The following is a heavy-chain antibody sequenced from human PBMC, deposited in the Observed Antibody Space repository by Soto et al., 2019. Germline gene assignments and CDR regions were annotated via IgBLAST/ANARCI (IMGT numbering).Heavy chain of an antibody. CDR1: GFTFRDYY. CDR3: ARDGGGGGKRYYFDS. CDR2: ISSSGSPI. V-gene: IGHV3-11*01. Sequence: GGSLRLSCSASGFTFRDYYVSWIRQAPGKGLEWVSYISSSGSPIYYADSVKGRFTISRDNAKNTLFLQMNTLRAEDTALYYCARDGGGGGKRYYFDSWGQGTLVTVSS. D-gene: IGHD2-21*01. J-gene: IGHJ4*02.